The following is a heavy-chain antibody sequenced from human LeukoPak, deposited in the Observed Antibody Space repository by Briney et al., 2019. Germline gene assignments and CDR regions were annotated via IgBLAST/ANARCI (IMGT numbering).Heavy chain of an antibody. Sequence: GGSLRLSCAASGFNFSTYTMSWVRQAPGKGLEWVSAISGSGDRTYYADSVKGRSTISRDNSKNTLYLQMNSLRAEDTAVYYCARGIAGAGMGFDYWGQGTLVTVSS. D-gene: IGHD6-13*01. CDR1: GFNFSTYT. V-gene: IGHV3-23*01. CDR2: ISGSGDRT. J-gene: IGHJ4*02. CDR3: ARGIAGAGMGFDY.